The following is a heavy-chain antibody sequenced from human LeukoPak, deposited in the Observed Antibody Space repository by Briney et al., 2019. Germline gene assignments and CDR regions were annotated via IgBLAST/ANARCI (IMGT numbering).Heavy chain of an antibody. J-gene: IGHJ4*02. CDR3: ARSPRIAAAGSYFDY. V-gene: IGHV3-11*06. Sequence: PGGSLRLSCAASGFTFSDYYMSWIRQAPGKGLEWVSYISSSSSYTNYADSVKGRFTISRDNAKNSLYLQMNSLRAEDTAVSYCARSPRIAAAGSYFDYWGQGTLVTVSS. CDR1: GFTFSDYY. D-gene: IGHD6-13*01. CDR2: ISSSSSYT.